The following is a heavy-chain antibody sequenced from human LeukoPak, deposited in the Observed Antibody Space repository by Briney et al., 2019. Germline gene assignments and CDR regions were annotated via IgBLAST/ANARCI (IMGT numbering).Heavy chain of an antibody. CDR2: ISYDGSNK. CDR3: ARGYCSSTSCYTSDY. D-gene: IGHD2-2*02. Sequence: GGSLRLSCAASGFTFSSYAMHWVRQAPGKGLEWVAVISYDGSNKYYADSVKGRFTNSRDNSKNTLYLQMNSLRAEDTAVYYCARGYCSSTSCYTSDYWGQGTLVTVSS. J-gene: IGHJ4*02. V-gene: IGHV3-30-3*01. CDR1: GFTFSSYA.